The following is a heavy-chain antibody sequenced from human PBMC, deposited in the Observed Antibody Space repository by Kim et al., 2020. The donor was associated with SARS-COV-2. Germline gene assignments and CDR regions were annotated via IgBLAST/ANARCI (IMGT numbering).Heavy chain of an antibody. CDR2: INPNSGGT. V-gene: IGHV1-2*06. D-gene: IGHD6-6*01. CDR1: GYTFTNYY. Sequence: ASVKVSCKASGYTFTNYYMHWVRQAPGQGLEWMGRINPNSGGTNYAQKFQGRVTMTRDTSISTANMELSSLRPDDTAVYFCARGQLAPFGCWGQGTLVTVSS. J-gene: IGHJ4*02. CDR3: ARGQLAPFGC.